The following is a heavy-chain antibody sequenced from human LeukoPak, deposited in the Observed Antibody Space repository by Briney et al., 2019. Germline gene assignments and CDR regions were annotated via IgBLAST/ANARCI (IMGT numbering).Heavy chain of an antibody. CDR3: ARMSLGP. D-gene: IGHD6-13*01. CDR1: GGSISSSNW. V-gene: IGHV3-53*01. J-gene: IGHJ5*02. CDR2: IYSGGST. Sequence: ETLSLTCAVSGGSISSSNWWSWVRQAPGKGLEWVSVIYSGGSTYYADSVKGRFTISRDNSKNTLYLQMNSLRAEDTAVYYCARMSLGPWGQGTLVTVSS.